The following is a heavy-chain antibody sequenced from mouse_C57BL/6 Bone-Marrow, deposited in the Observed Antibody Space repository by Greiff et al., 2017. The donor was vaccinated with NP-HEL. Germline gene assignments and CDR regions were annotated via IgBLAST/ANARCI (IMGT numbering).Heavy chain of an antibody. V-gene: IGHV7-1*01. CDR2: SRNKANDYTT. J-gene: IGHJ4*01. Sequence: EVKLMESGGGLVQSGRSLRLSCATSGFTFSDFYMEWVRQAPGKGLEWIAASRNKANDYTTEYSASVKGRFIVSRDTSQSILYLQMNALRAEDTAIYYCARDERSNAMDYWGQGTSVTVSS. CDR1: GFTFSDFY. CDR3: ARDERSNAMDY. D-gene: IGHD5-1*01.